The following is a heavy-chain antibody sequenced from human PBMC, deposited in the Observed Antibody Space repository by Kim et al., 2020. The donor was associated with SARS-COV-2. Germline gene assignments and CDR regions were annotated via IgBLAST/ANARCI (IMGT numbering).Heavy chain of an antibody. CDR1: GGPISSGGYY. D-gene: IGHD3-10*01. CDR2: IYYSGST. J-gene: IGHJ3*02. CDR3: ARDPLLWFGELFAFDI. Sequence: SETLSLTCTVSGGPISSGGYYWSWIRQHPGKGLEWIGYIYYSGSTYYNPSLKSRVTISVDTSKNQFSLKLSSVTAADTAVYYCARDPLLWFGELFAFDIWGQGSIVTGSS. V-gene: IGHV4-31*03.